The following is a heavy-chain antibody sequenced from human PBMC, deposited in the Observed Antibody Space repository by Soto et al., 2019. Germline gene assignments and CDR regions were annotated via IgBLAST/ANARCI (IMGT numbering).Heavy chain of an antibody. Sequence: SVEVSCKSSGYTITSYAISWVRQDPGQGLEWMGGIIPIFGTANYAQKFQGRVTITADESTSTAYMELSSLRSEDTAVYYCARSGFPGIAAYWGQGTLVTVSS. CDR2: IIPIFGTA. D-gene: IGHD6-13*01. CDR1: GYTITSYA. CDR3: ARSGFPGIAAY. J-gene: IGHJ4*02. V-gene: IGHV1-69*13.